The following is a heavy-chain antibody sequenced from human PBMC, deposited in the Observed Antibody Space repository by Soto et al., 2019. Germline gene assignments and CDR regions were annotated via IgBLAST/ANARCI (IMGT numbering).Heavy chain of an antibody. D-gene: IGHD2-15*01. CDR2: IYYSGST. CDR1: GGSISSGDYY. Sequence: QVQLQESGPGLVKPSQTLSLTCTVSGGSISSGDYYWSWIRQPPGKGPEWIGYIYYSGSTYYNPCLNSRVTITEDTSKNQFSLKLSSVTAADTAVYYCAREYGYCSGGSCGWFDPWGQGTLVPVSS. J-gene: IGHJ5*02. V-gene: IGHV4-30-4*01. CDR3: AREYGYCSGGSCGWFDP.